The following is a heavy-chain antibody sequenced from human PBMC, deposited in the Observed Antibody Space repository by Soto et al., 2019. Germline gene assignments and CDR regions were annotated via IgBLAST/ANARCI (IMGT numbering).Heavy chain of an antibody. V-gene: IGHV1-46*01. CDR3: AVQQLDAVEWFDP. J-gene: IGHJ5*02. Sequence: GASVKVSCKASGYTFTSYYMHWVRQAPGQGLEWMGIINPSGGSTSYAQKFQGRVTMTRDTSTSTVYMELSSLRSEDTAVYYCAVQQLDAVEWFDPWGQGTLVTVSS. CDR1: GYTFTSYY. CDR2: INPSGGST. D-gene: IGHD6-6*01.